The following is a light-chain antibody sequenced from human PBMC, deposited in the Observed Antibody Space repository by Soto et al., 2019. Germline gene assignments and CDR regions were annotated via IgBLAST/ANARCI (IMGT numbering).Light chain of an antibody. CDR3: XXXXXXXXX. Sequence: EIRMTQFPASLSASPGGGATLSCRAAQDVTTNFAWYQLKRGQPHRLLIYDISTRATGVPARFSGSGSGTEFTLTIRGLQSEDFALXXXXXXXXXXXXFXQGTRLDIK. V-gene: IGKV3-15*01. CDR1: QDVTTN. CDR2: DIS. J-gene: IGKJ5*01.